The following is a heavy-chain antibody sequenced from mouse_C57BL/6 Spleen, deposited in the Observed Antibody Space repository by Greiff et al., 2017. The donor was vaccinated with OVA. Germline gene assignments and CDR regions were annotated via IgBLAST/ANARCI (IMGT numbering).Heavy chain of an antibody. V-gene: IGHV1-55*01. CDR2: IYPGSGST. CDR3: ARGGVNWYWYFDV. J-gene: IGHJ1*03. Sequence: VQLQQPGAELVQPGASVKMSCMASGYTFTSYWITWVTQRPGQGLEWIGDIYPGSGSTNYNEEFKSKATLTVDTSSSTAYMQLSSLTSEDSAVYDCARGGVNWYWYFDVWGTGTTVTVSS. D-gene: IGHD4-1*01. CDR1: GYTFTSYW.